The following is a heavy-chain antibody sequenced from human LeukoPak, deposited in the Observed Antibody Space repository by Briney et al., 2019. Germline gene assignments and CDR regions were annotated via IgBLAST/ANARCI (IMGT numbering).Heavy chain of an antibody. CDR2: IRYDGSNK. Sequence: GGSLRLSCAASGFTFSSYGMHWVRQAPGKGLEWVAFIRYDGSNKYYADSVKGRFTISRDNSKNTLYLQMNSLRAEDTAVYYCARGGTTVTTQLDYWGQGTLVTVSS. CDR1: GFTFSSYG. CDR3: ARGGTTVTTQLDY. J-gene: IGHJ4*02. V-gene: IGHV3-30*02. D-gene: IGHD4-17*01.